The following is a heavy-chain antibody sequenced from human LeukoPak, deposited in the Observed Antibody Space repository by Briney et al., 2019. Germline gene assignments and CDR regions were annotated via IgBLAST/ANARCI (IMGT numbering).Heavy chain of an antibody. V-gene: IGHV3-7*01. J-gene: IGHJ4*02. D-gene: IGHD1-26*01. CDR1: GFTFSSYG. CDR3: ASLLSGSNQINDY. Sequence: PGRSLRLSCAASGFTFSSYGMHWVRQAPGKGLEWVANIKQDGSEKYYVDSVKGRFTISRDNAKNSLYLQMNSLRAEDTAVYYCASLLSGSNQINDYWGQGTLVTVSS. CDR2: IKQDGSEK.